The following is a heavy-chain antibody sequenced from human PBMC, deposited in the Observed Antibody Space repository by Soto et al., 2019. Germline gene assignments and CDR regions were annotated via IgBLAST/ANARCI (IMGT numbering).Heavy chain of an antibody. CDR1: GFTFSSYG. D-gene: IGHD5-12*01. CDR3: AKGSGYDFDY. Sequence: QVQLVESGGGVVQPGRSLRLSCEASGFTFSSYGMHWVRQAPGKGLEWVACISNDGSDKSYSDSVRSRFTITRVNSKNTLYLEMNSLRAEDTAVYYCAKGSGYDFDYWGQGTLVIVSS. V-gene: IGHV3-30*18. J-gene: IGHJ4*02. CDR2: ISNDGSDK.